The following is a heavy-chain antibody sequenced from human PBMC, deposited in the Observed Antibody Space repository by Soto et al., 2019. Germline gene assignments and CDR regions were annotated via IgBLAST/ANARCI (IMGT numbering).Heavy chain of an antibody. Sequence: EVQLVESGGGLVQPGGSLRLSCADAGFTFSSYSMNWGRQAPGKGLEGGSYISSSTSTIYYADSVKGRFTISRYNAKNSLYLQMNCLSAEDTAVYYCATDKGRSPLDYWGQGTLVTVSS. V-gene: IGHV3-48*01. D-gene: IGHD2-15*01. CDR1: GFTFSSYS. CDR2: ISSSTSTI. J-gene: IGHJ4*02. CDR3: ATDKGRSPLDY.